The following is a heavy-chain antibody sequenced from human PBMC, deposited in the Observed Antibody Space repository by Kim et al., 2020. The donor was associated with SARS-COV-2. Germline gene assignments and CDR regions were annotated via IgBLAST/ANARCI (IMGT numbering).Heavy chain of an antibody. V-gene: IGHV4-34*01. D-gene: IGHD3-22*01. CDR3: ARGQGYYYDSSFDY. CDR1: GGSFSGYY. CDR2: INHSGST. Sequence: SETLSLTCAVYGGSFSGYYWSWIRQPPGKGLEWIGEINHSGSTNYNPSLKSRVTISVDTSKNQFSLKLSSVTAADTAVYYCARGQGYYYDSSFDYWGQGTLVTVSS. J-gene: IGHJ4*02.